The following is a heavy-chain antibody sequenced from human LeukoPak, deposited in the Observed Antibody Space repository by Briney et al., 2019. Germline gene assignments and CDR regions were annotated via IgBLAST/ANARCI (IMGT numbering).Heavy chain of an antibody. Sequence: PGGSLRLSCAASGFTFSSYSMNWVRQAPGKGLEWVSSISSSSSYIYYADSVNGRFTISRDNAKNSLYLQMNSLRAEDTAVYYCAREGYNWNYYSADYYMDVWGKGTTVTVSS. D-gene: IGHD1-7*01. CDR2: ISSSSSYI. CDR1: GFTFSSYS. CDR3: AREGYNWNYYSADYYMDV. J-gene: IGHJ6*03. V-gene: IGHV3-21*01.